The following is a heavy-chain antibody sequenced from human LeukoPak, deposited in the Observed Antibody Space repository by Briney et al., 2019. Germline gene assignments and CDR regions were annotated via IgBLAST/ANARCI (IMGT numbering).Heavy chain of an antibody. D-gene: IGHD3-10*01. J-gene: IGHJ4*02. V-gene: IGHV3-64*01. Sequence: GGSLRLSCAASGFTFSSYAMHWVRQAPGKGLEYVSAISSNGGSTYYANSVKGRFTISRDNSKNTLYLQMGSLRAEDMAVYYCARVRGVSFDYWGQGTLVTVSS. CDR1: GFTFSSYA. CDR3: ARVRGVSFDY. CDR2: ISSNGGST.